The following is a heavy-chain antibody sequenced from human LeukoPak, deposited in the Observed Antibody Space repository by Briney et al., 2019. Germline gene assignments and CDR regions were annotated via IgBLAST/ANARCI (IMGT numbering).Heavy chain of an antibody. Sequence: SVKVSCKASGGTFSSYGISWVRQAPGQGLEWMGGIIPIFGTANYAQKFQGRVTITADESTSTAYMELSSLRSEDTAVYYCARANGDYSWSGGMDVWGQGTTVTVSS. CDR2: IIPIFGTA. J-gene: IGHJ6*02. V-gene: IGHV1-69*13. D-gene: IGHD4-17*01. CDR3: ARANGDYSWSGGMDV. CDR1: GGTFSSYG.